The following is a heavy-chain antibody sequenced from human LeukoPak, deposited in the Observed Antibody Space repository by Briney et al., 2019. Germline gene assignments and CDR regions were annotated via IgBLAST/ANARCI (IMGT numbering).Heavy chain of an antibody. D-gene: IGHD3-22*01. CDR3: ARGGASYDSSGYYLIDY. V-gene: IGHV3-48*03. CDR1: GFTFSSYA. J-gene: IGHJ4*02. CDR2: ISSSGSTI. Sequence: GGSLRLSCAGSGFTFSSYAMSWVRQAPGKGLEWVSYISSSGSTIYYADSVKGRFTISRDNAKNSLYLQMNSLRAEDTAVYYCARGGASYDSSGYYLIDYWGQGTLVTVSS.